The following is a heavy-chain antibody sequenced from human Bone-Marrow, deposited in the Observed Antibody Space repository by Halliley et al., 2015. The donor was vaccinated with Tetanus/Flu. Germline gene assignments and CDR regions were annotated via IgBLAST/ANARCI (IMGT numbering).Heavy chain of an antibody. CDR2: ITSTSSNI. V-gene: IGHV3-21*01. CDR3: ARRLAGSGVWYFDF. CDR1: GFTFSIYS. D-gene: IGHD3-10*01. Sequence: SLRLSCAASGFTFSIYSMNWVRRAPGKGLEWVSSITSTSSNIYYADSVKGRFTISRDNAKNSLYLQINSLRAEDTAVYYCARRLAGSGVWYFDFWGRGTLVTVSS. J-gene: IGHJ2*01.